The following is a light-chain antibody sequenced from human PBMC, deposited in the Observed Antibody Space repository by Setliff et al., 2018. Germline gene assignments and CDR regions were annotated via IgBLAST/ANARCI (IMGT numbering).Light chain of an antibody. J-gene: IGLJ1*01. CDR3: SSYAGSDNYV. CDR1: SRDVGGYNF. CDR2: GVT. Sequence: QSALTQPPSASGSPGQSVTISCTGTSRDVGGYNFVSWYQQHPGKAPKLIISGVTERPSGVPDRFSGSKSGNTASLTVSGLQAEDEADYYCSSYAGSDNYVFGTGTKVTVL. V-gene: IGLV2-8*01.